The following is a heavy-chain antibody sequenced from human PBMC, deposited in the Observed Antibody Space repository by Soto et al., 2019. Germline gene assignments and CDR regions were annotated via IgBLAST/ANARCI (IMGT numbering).Heavy chain of an antibody. CDR1: GYGFSTYG. V-gene: IGHV1-18*01. J-gene: IGHJ4*02. Sequence: QVHLVQSGPEVKKPGASVKVSCKASGYGFSTYGITWVRQAPGQGLEWMGWVSAYTTKPNYAQKFEGRVTMPTATSTTTAYMDLGGLRSDDTAIYDCGGGPAWGQGTVVSVSS. CDR2: VSAYTTKP. CDR3: GGGPA.